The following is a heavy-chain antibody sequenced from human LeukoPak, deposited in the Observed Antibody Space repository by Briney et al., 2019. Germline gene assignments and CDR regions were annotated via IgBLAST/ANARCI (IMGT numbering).Heavy chain of an antibody. CDR2: TYYKSKCYN. Sequence: SQTLSLTCAISGDSVSSNSATWNWIRQSPSRGLEWLGRTYYKSKCYNDYAVSVKSRIIINPDTSKNQFSLQLNSVTPEDTAVYYCARNAETKGYWYFDLWGRGTLVTVSS. CDR3: ARNAETKGYWYFDL. V-gene: IGHV6-1*01. CDR1: GDSVSSNSAT. D-gene: IGHD1-14*01. J-gene: IGHJ2*01.